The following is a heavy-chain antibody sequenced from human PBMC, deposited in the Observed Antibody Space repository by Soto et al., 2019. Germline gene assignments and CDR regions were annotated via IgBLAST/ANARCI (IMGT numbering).Heavy chain of an antibody. CDR1: CGSIRNFC. CDR3: VGDCSDGGGYSGYGMEV. Sequence: SETLSLTCTVSCGSIRNFCKSCIRQPSGKGLEWIGRIYSSGSSDYNASLKSRVSMSVDRSNNQFFLRLTSVTADDTAVYYCVGDCSDGGGYSGYGMEVSGQGTSVTVSS. J-gene: IGHJ6*01. V-gene: IGHV4-4*07. CDR2: IYSSGSS. D-gene: IGHD2-15*01.